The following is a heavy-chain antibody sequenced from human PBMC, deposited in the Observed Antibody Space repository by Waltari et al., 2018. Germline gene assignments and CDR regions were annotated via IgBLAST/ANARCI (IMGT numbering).Heavy chain of an antibody. CDR3: ATDGIEGHSCFDY. V-gene: IGHV3-7*04. CDR2: KNPDGSDI. Sequence: EVQLVESGGGLVQPGGSLRLSCVASGLTFRTSWRNWVRQAPGKGLEGVANKNPDGSDIYYGASVKGRFTISRDNAQNSLYLQMNSLRVEDTAVYYCATDGIEGHSCFDYWGQGTLVTVSS. J-gene: IGHJ4*02. CDR1: GLTFRTSW. D-gene: IGHD1-26*01.